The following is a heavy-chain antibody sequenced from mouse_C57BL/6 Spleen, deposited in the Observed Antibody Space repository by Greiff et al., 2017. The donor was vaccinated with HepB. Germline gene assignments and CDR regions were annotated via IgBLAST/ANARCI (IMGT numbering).Heavy chain of an antibody. D-gene: IGHD2-3*01. CDR1: GYTFTSYW. J-gene: IGHJ4*01. Sequence: VQLQQSGAELVKPGASVKLSCKASGYTFTSYWMHWVKQRPGQGLEWIGMIHPNSGSTNYNEKFKSKATLTVDKSSSTAYMQLSSLTSEDSAVYYCARGDGYPYAMDYWGQGTSVTVSS. CDR2: IHPNSGST. CDR3: ARGDGYPYAMDY. V-gene: IGHV1-64*01.